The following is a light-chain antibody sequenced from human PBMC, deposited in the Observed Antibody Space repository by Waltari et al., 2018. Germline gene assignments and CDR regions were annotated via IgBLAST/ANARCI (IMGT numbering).Light chain of an antibody. CDR1: QSISDW. CDR3: QHYNIYPVM. J-gene: IGKJ5*01. Sequence: DIQMTQSPSTLSASVGDRVTITCRASQSISDWVAWYQHKPGKAPNLLIYEASSLESGVPSRFSGSGSGAEFTLTISSQQPDDFATYYCQHYNIYPVMFGQGTRLEIK. V-gene: IGKV1-5*03. CDR2: EAS.